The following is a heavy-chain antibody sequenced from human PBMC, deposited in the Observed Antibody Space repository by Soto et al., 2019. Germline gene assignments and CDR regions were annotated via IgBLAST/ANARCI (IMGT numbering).Heavy chain of an antibody. CDR3: ARPHRYCSGGSCYLSPLDAFDI. CDR1: GYTFTSYG. Sequence: ASVKVSCKASGYTFTSYGISWVRQAPGQGLEWMGWISAYNGNTNYAQKLQGRVTMTTDTSTSTAYMELRSLRSDDTAVYYCARPHRYCSGGSCYLSPLDAFDIWGQGTMVTVSS. D-gene: IGHD2-15*01. J-gene: IGHJ3*02. V-gene: IGHV1-18*01. CDR2: ISAYNGNT.